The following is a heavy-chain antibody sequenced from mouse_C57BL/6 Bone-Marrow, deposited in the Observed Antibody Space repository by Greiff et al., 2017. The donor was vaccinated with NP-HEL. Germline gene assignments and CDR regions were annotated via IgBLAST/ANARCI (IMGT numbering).Heavy chain of an antibody. Sequence: DVKLVESGGGLVQPGASLKLSCESHAYEFPSHDMSWVRQTPEKRLELVAAINSDGGSTYYPDTMERRFIISRDNTKKTLYLQMSSLRSEDTALYYCARHESSYSWFAYWGQGNLVTVSA. CDR2: INSDGGST. CDR1: AYEFPSHD. V-gene: IGHV5-2*01. CDR3: ARHESSYSWFAY. D-gene: IGHD1-1*01. J-gene: IGHJ3*01.